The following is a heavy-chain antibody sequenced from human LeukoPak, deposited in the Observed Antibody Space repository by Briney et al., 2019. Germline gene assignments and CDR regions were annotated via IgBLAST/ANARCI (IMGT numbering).Heavy chain of an antibody. D-gene: IGHD4-17*01. V-gene: IGHV4-38-2*02. Sequence: SETLSLTCSVSGYSISSGYYWGWIRRPPGKGLEWIGNSLHSGNTFYNPSLKSRVTISLDTSKNQLSMKLSSVTAADTAVYYCAMITVTTGVDSWGQGTLVTVSS. CDR2: SLHSGNT. J-gene: IGHJ4*02. CDR3: AMITVTTGVDS. CDR1: GYSISSGYY.